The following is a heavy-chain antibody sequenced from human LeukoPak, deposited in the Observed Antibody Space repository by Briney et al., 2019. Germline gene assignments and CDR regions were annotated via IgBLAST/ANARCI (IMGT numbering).Heavy chain of an antibody. CDR3: ARGGTSSWFAGLDH. CDR2: IRSDGGST. J-gene: IGHJ4*02. CDR1: GFTFIAYW. V-gene: IGHV3-74*01. Sequence: AGGSLRLSCAASGFTFIAYWMHWFRQAPGKGLVWVSRIRSDGGSTTSADSVKGRFTISRDNAKNTLYLQVNSLRADDTAVYYCARGGTSSWFAGLDHWGQGTLVTVSS. D-gene: IGHD6-13*01.